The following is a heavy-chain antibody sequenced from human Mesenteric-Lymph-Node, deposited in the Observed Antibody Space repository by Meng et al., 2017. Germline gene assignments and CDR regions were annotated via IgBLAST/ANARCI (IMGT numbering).Heavy chain of an antibody. V-gene: IGHV3-7*01. CDR1: GFTFTTDW. D-gene: IGHD1-26*01. CDR2: IKPDGSEK. J-gene: IGHJ4*02. Sequence: GESLKISCAASGFTFTTDWMSWVRQAPGKGLEWVANIKPDGSEKYYVASVQGRFTISRDNVDNSLYLQMNGLRDEDTAVYYCVRWASLGYWSQGALVTVSS. CDR3: VRWASLGY.